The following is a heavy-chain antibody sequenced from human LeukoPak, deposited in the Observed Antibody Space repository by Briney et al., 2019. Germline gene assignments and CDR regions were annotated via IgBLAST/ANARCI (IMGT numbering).Heavy chain of an antibody. CDR2: INHSGST. J-gene: IGHJ4*02. V-gene: IGHV4-34*01. Sequence: SETLSLTCAVYGGSFSGYYWGWIRQPPGKGLEWIGEINHSGSTNYNPSLKSRVTISVDTSKNQFSLKLSSVTAADTAVYYCARGGEWWLRRPVDYWGQGTLVTVSS. CDR1: GGSFSGYY. CDR3: ARGGEWWLRRPVDY. D-gene: IGHD5-12*01.